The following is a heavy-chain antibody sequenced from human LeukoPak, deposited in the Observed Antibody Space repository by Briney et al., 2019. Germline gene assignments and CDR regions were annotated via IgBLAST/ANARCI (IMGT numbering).Heavy chain of an antibody. V-gene: IGHV3-7*01. D-gene: IGHD3-10*01. J-gene: IGHJ5*02. CDR1: GFTFSSYW. CDR3: ARAVYTMVRGVINWFDP. CDR2: IKQDGSEK. Sequence: GGSLRLSCAASGFTFSSYWMSWVRQAPGKGLEWVANIKQDGSEKYYVDSVKGRFTISRDNAKNSLYLQMNSLRAEDTAVYYCARAVYTMVRGVINWFDPWGQGTLVTVSS.